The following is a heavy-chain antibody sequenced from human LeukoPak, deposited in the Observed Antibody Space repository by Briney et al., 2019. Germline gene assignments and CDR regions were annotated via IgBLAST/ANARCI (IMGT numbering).Heavy chain of an antibody. CDR3: ARGCDSGCYGLGY. D-gene: IGHD3-10*01. CDR1: GLTFSNYW. J-gene: IGHJ4*02. Sequence: GGSLRLSCAASGLTFSNYWMHWARQAPGKGLVWISRINTDGSVTNYADSVRGRFTISRGNAKNTLYLQMSSLRAEDTAVYFCARGCDSGCYGLGYWGQGTLVTVSS. CDR2: INTDGSVT. V-gene: IGHV3-74*01.